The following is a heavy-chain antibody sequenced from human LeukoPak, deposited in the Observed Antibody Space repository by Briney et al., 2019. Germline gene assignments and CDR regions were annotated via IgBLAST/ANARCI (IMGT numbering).Heavy chain of an antibody. CDR3: ARDLSHCSSTSCYDY. CDR1: GGSISSYY. V-gene: IGHV4-59*01. D-gene: IGHD2-2*01. Sequence: SETLSLTCTVSGGSISSYYWSWIRQPPGKGLEWIGYIYYSGSTNYNPSLKSRVTISVDTSKNQFSLKLSSVTAADTAVYYCARDLSHCSSTSCYDYWGQGTLDTVSS. J-gene: IGHJ4*02. CDR2: IYYSGST.